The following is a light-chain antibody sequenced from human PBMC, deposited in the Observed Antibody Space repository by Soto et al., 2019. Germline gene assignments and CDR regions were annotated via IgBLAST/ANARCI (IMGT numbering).Light chain of an antibody. CDR2: GAS. CDR3: QQYNNCPPWT. V-gene: IGKV3-15*01. J-gene: IGKJ1*01. Sequence: EIVLTQSPATLSVSPGERATLSCRASQSVNSNLAWYQQKPGQAPRLLIYGASTRATGIPARFSGSGSGTEFTLTLSSLQSEDFAVYYCQQYNNCPPWTFGQGTKVEIK. CDR1: QSVNSN.